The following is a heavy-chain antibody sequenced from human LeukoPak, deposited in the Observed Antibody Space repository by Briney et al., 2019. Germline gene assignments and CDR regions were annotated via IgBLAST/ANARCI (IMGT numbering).Heavy chain of an antibody. D-gene: IGHD5-18*01. Sequence: ETLSLTCTVSGGSISSSSYYWGWIRQPPGKGLEWIGSIYYSGSTYYNPSLKSRVTISVDTSKNQFSLKLSSVTAADTAVYYCASLRDSYDTKLAQSFDYWGQGTLVTVSS. V-gene: IGHV4-39*01. CDR2: IYYSGST. CDR1: GGSISSSSYY. J-gene: IGHJ4*02. CDR3: ASLRDSYDTKLAQSFDY.